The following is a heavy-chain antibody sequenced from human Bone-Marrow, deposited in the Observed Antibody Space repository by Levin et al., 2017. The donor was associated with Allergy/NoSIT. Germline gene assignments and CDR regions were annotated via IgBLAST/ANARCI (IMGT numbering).Heavy chain of an antibody. Sequence: ESLKISCTVSGGSISSYYWSWIRQPPGKGLECIGYIYYSGSSNYNPSLKSRVTISEDTSKNQFSLKLSSVTAADTAVYYCARGTYDILTGYYGDEYWGQGTLVTVSS. CDR3: ARGTYDILTGYYGDEY. V-gene: IGHV4-59*01. CDR2: IYYSGSS. D-gene: IGHD3-9*01. J-gene: IGHJ4*02. CDR1: GGSISSYY.